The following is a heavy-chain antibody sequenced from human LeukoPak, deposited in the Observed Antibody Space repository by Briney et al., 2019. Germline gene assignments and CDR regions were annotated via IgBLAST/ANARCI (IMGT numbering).Heavy chain of an antibody. Sequence: GGSLRLSCAASGFTSSSYAMHWVRQAPGKGLEWVAVISYDGSNKYYADSAKGRFTISRDNSKNTLYLQMNSLRAEDTAVYYCARDLVAAAAGGYWGQGTLVTVSS. J-gene: IGHJ4*02. V-gene: IGHV3-30-3*01. CDR2: ISYDGSNK. CDR1: GFTSSSYA. D-gene: IGHD6-13*01. CDR3: ARDLVAAAAGGY.